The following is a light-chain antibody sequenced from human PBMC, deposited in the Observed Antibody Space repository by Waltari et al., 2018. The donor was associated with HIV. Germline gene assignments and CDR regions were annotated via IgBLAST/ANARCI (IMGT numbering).Light chain of an antibody. V-gene: IGLV2-14*01. J-gene: IGLJ3*02. CDR1: SSDVGGYNY. CDR3: SSYTSSSTLV. Sequence: QSALTQPASVSGSPGQSITISCTGTSSDVGGYNYVSWYQQHPGKAPKLMIYEVSSRPSGVCNRFFGSKAGNTASLTMSGLQAEDEADYYCSSYTSSSTLVFGGGTKLTVL. CDR2: EVS.